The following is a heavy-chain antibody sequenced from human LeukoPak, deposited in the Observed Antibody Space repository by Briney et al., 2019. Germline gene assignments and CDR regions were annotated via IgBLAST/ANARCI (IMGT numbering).Heavy chain of an antibody. CDR3: ARDSRVSDAFDI. CDR2: IYTSGST. V-gene: IGHV4-61*02. Sequence: SQTLSLTCTVSGGSISSGSSYWSWIRQPAGKGLEWIGRIYTSGSTNYNPSLKSRVTISVDRSKNQFSLRLSSVTAADTAVYYCARDSRVSDAFDIWGQGTMVTVSS. J-gene: IGHJ3*02. D-gene: IGHD5/OR15-5a*01. CDR1: GGSISSGSSY.